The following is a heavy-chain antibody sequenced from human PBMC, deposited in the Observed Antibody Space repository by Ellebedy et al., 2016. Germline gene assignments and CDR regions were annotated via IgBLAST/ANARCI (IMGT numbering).Heavy chain of an antibody. CDR2: IYSGGST. Sequence: GESLKISCAASGFTVSSNYMSWVRQAPGKGLEWVSVIYSGGSTYYADSVKGRFTISRDNSKNTLYLQMNSLRAEDTAVYYCARGLVGAGFDYWGQGTLVTVSS. CDR3: ARGLVGAGFDY. V-gene: IGHV3-53*01. CDR1: GFTVSSNY. J-gene: IGHJ4*02. D-gene: IGHD1-26*01.